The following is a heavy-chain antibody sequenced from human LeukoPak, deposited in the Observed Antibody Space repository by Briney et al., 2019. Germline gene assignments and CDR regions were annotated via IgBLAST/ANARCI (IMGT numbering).Heavy chain of an antibody. CDR3: ARAYYDFWSGYYIPAYYYGMDV. Sequence: GGSLRLSCAASGFTFSSYGMHWVRQAPGKGLERVAVIWYDGSNKYYADSVKGRFTIPRDNSKNTLYLQMNSLRAEDTAVYYCARAYYDFWSGYYIPAYYYGMDVWGQGTTVTVSS. J-gene: IGHJ6*02. V-gene: IGHV3-33*01. CDR2: IWYDGSNK. D-gene: IGHD3-3*01. CDR1: GFTFSSYG.